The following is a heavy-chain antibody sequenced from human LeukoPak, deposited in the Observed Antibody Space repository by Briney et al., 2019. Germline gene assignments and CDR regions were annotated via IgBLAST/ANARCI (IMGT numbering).Heavy chain of an antibody. V-gene: IGHV3-23*01. CDR3: AKDRESRRITMVRGVTMRGYFDY. J-gene: IGHJ4*02. CDR2: ISGSGATT. Sequence: GGSLILSCAASGFTFSSYAMTWVRQAPGKGLEWVSGISGSGATTYYADSVKGRFTISRDNSKNTLYLQMNSLRVEDTAVYYCAKDRESRRITMVRGVTMRGYFDYWGQGAQVTVSS. CDR1: GFTFSSYA. D-gene: IGHD3-10*01.